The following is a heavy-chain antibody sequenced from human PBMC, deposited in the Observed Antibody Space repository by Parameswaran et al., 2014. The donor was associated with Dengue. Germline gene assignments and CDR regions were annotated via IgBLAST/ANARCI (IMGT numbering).Heavy chain of an antibody. J-gene: IGHJ6*03. Sequence: SWVRQAPGQGLEWMGWINPYNGNTSYAQKSQDRVTMTTDTSTSTAYMEVRSLRSDDTAVYYCGRGKGYCSDMSCRLYYYYYMDVWGKGTTVTVSS. CDR2: INPYNGNT. CDR3: GRGKGYCSDMSCRLYYYYYMDV. D-gene: IGHD2-15*01. V-gene: IGHV1-18*01.